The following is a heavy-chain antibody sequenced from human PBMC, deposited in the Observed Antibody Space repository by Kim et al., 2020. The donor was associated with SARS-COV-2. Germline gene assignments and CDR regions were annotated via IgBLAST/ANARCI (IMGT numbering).Heavy chain of an antibody. J-gene: IGHJ4*02. CDR3: ARLRSGNFDY. V-gene: IGHV1-8*01. Sequence: NTGYAQRFQGRVSMTGNTSISTAYMELSSLRSEDTAVYFCARLRSGNFDYWGQGTLVTVSS. CDR2: NT. D-gene: IGHD1-26*01.